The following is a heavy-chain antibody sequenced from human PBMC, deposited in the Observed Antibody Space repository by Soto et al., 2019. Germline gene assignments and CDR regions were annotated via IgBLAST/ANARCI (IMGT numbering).Heavy chain of an antibody. Sequence: QVQLVESGGGVVQPGRSLRLSCAASGFTFSSYGMHWVRQAPGKGLEWVAVISYDGSNKYYADSVKGRFTISRDNSKNTLYLQMNSLRAEDTAVYYCAKASYSGSYSFYYGMDVWGQGTTVTVSS. CDR2: ISYDGSNK. CDR3: AKASYSGSYSFYYGMDV. V-gene: IGHV3-30*18. CDR1: GFTFSSYG. J-gene: IGHJ6*02. D-gene: IGHD1-26*01.